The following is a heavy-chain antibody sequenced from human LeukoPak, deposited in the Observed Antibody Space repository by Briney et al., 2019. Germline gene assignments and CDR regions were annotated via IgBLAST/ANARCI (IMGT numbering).Heavy chain of an antibody. J-gene: IGHJ4*02. D-gene: IGHD3-22*01. CDR1: GFTFDDYA. CDR3: AATALGYDSSGYSVGN. CDR2: ISWNSGSI. Sequence: GRSLRLSCAASGFTFDDYAMHWVRQAPGKGLEWVSGISWNSGSIGYADSVKGRFTISRDNAKNSLYLQMNSLRAEDTALYYCAATALGYDSSGYSVGNWGQGTLVTVSS. V-gene: IGHV3-9*01.